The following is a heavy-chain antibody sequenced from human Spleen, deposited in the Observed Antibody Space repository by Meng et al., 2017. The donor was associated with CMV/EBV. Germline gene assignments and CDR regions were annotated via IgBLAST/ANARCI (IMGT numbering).Heavy chain of an antibody. CDR3: ARGLRFLEWSENWFDP. Sequence: GGSLRLSCATSGFTRDDYAMHWVRQAPGKGLEWVSGIGVDSGAIGYADAVKGRFTISRDNAKNSLYLQMNSLRAEDTALYYCARGLRFLEWSENWFDPWGQGTLVTVSS. CDR1: GFTRDDYA. J-gene: IGHJ5*02. CDR2: IGVDSGAI. V-gene: IGHV3-9*01. D-gene: IGHD3-3*01.